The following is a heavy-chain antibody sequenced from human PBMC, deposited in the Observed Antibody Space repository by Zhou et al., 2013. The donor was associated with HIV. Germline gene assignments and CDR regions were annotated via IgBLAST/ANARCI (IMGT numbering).Heavy chain of an antibody. V-gene: IGHV4-4*09. D-gene: IGHD3-10*01. CDR1: GGSISGYY. CDR3: ARGRPYASGTNLDKPNWFGS. J-gene: IGHJ5*01. Sequence: QVQLQESGPGLVKPSETLSLTCAVSGGSISGYYWSWIRQPPGKGLEWIGYIYTIGSADYTDYNPSLKSRVTMSVDTSTNQFYLKLTSVTAADTAVFYCARGRPYASGTNLDKPNWFGSVGPGNPRSPSPQ. CDR2: IYTIGSADYT.